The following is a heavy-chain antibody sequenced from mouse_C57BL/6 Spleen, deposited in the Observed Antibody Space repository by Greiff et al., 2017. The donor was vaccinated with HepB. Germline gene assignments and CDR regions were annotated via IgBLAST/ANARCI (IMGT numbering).Heavy chain of an antibody. CDR2: IDPSDSYT. Sequence: QVQLKQPGAELVMPGASVKLSCKASGYTFTSYWMHWVKQRPGQGLEWIGEIDPSDSYTNYNQKFKGKSTLTVDKSSSTAYMQLSSLTSEDSAVYYCARSGITTVVGDYWGQGTTLTVSS. D-gene: IGHD1-1*01. V-gene: IGHV1-69*01. J-gene: IGHJ2*01. CDR3: ARSGITTVVGDY. CDR1: GYTFTSYW.